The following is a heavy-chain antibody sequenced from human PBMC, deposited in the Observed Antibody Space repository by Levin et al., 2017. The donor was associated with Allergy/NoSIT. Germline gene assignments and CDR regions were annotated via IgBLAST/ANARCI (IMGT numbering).Heavy chain of an antibody. CDR3: AKGGDYGWYFQH. CDR1: GFTFSSYA. D-gene: IGHD4-17*01. V-gene: IGHV3-23*01. CDR2: ISDSGGST. J-gene: IGHJ1*01. Sequence: GGSLRLSCAASGFTFSSYAMSWVRQAPGKGLEWVSSISDSGGSTYYADSVKGRLTISRDKSKNTLYLQMNSRRAEDTAVYYCAKGGDYGWYFQHWGQGTLVTVSS.